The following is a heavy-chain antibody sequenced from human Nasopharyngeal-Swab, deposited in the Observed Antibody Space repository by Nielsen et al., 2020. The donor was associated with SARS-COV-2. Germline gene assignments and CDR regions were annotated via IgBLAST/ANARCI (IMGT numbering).Heavy chain of an antibody. J-gene: IGHJ3*02. CDR3: ASRYYDFWSGYPSAFDI. Sequence: WVRQAPGQGLEWMGWMNPNSGNTCYAQKFQGRVTMTRNTSISTAYMELSSLRSEDTAVYYCASRYYDFWSGYPSAFDIWGQGTMVTVSS. D-gene: IGHD3-3*01. CDR2: MNPNSGNT. V-gene: IGHV1-8*01.